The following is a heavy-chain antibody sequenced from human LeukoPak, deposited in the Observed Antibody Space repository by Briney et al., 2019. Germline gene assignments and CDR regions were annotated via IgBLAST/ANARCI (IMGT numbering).Heavy chain of an antibody. CDR3: ARDGLVEGVSLFDY. D-gene: IGHD3-16*01. J-gene: IGHJ4*02. V-gene: IGHV7-4-1*02. Sequence: ASVKVSSKASGYIFTSYAINWLRQAPGQGPEWMGWINMYNGHPTYAQGFTGRFVFSLDTSISTAYLQISSLKAENTAVYYCARDGLVEGVSLFDYWGQGTLVTVSS. CDR2: INMYNGHP. CDR1: GYIFTSYA.